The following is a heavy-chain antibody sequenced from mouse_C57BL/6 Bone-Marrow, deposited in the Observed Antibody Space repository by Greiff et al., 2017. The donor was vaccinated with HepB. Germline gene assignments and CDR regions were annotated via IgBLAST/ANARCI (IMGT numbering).Heavy chain of an antibody. CDR2: IDPENGDT. CDR1: GFNIKDDY. V-gene: IGHV14-4*01. Sequence: VQLQQSGAELVRPGASVKLSCTASGFNIKDDYMHWVKQRPEQGLEWIGWIDPENGDTEYASKFQGKATRTADTSSNTAYLQLSSLTSEDTAVYYCTTDDYDRFAYWGQGTLVTVSA. D-gene: IGHD2-4*01. J-gene: IGHJ3*01. CDR3: TTDDYDRFAY.